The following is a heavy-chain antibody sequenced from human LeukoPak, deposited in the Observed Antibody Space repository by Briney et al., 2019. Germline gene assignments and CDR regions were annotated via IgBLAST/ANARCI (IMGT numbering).Heavy chain of an antibody. J-gene: IGHJ4*02. CDR3: ARVTYYHILTGSYSGGDFDH. CDR1: GYTFTSYD. Sequence: ASVTVSCKASGYTFTSYDINWVRQAPGQGLEWMGWVNPNSGNTGYAQKIQGRVTMTRDTSTSTAYMELSSLRSEDTAVYYCARVTYYHILTGSYSGGDFDHWGQGTLVTVSS. CDR2: VNPNSGNT. D-gene: IGHD3-9*01. V-gene: IGHV1-8*01.